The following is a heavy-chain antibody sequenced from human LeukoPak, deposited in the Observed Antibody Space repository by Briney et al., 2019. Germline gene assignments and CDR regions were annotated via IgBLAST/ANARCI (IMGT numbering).Heavy chain of an antibody. D-gene: IGHD5-12*01. CDR3: ARDRRGSGYDFWYYGMDV. Sequence: SVKDSCKASGGTFSSYAISWVRQAPGQGLEWMGGIIPIFGTANYAQKFQGRVTITADESTSTAYMELSSLRSEDTAVYYCARDRRGSGYDFWYYGMDVWGQGTTVTVSS. J-gene: IGHJ6*02. CDR1: GGTFSSYA. CDR2: IIPIFGTA. V-gene: IGHV1-69*13.